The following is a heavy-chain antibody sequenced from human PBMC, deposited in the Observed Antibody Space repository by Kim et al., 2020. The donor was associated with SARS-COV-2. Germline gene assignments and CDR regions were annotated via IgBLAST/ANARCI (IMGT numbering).Heavy chain of an antibody. CDR3: ARVLGRWVRDTAMVRPFDY. V-gene: IGHV4-59*01. D-gene: IGHD5-18*01. CDR2: IYYSGST. Sequence: SETLSLTCTVSGGSISSYYWSWIRQPPGKGLEWIGYIYYSGSTNYNPSLKSRVTISVDTSKNQFSLKLSSVTAADTAVYYCARVLGRWVRDTAMVRPFDYWGQGTLVTVSS. J-gene: IGHJ4*02. CDR1: GGSISSYY.